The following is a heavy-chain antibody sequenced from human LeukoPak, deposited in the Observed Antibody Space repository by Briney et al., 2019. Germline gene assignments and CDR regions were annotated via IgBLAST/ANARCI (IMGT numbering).Heavy chain of an antibody. Sequence: GGSLRLSCAASGFTFSSYSMNWVRQAPGKGLEWVSYISSSSSTIYYADSVKGRFTISRDISKNTLYLQIHRLRAEDTAVYYCAKEEDGYFDHWGQGALVTVSS. V-gene: IGHV3-48*01. CDR2: ISSSSSTI. J-gene: IGHJ4*02. D-gene: IGHD5-24*01. CDR1: GFTFSSYS. CDR3: AKEEDGYFDH.